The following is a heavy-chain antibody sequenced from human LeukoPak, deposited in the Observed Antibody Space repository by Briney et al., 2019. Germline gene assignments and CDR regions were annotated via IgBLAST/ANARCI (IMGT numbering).Heavy chain of an antibody. Sequence: GGPLRLSCAASGFTFSSYAMHWVRQAPGKGLEWVAVISYDGSNKYYADSVKGRFTISRDNSKNTLYPQMNSLRAEDTAVYYCAREQYYDILTGSPFDYWGQGTLVTVSS. CDR3: AREQYYDILTGSPFDY. CDR2: ISYDGSNK. V-gene: IGHV3-30*04. D-gene: IGHD3-9*01. J-gene: IGHJ4*02. CDR1: GFTFSSYA.